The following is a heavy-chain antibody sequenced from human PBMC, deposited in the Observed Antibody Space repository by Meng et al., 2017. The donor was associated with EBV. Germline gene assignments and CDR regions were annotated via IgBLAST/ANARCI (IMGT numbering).Heavy chain of an antibody. CDR1: GYTFTGYH. J-gene: IGHJ4*02. CDR3: ASRGDAGFDF. D-gene: IGHD5-12*01. Sequence: QVQLVQSGAEVKNPGASVKVSGKASGYTFTGYHIHWVRQAPGQGLEWIGRINPNSGDTNYAQKFQGRVTMTRDTSISTAYMDLSSLTSDDTAVYYCASRGDAGFDFWGQGTLVTVSS. V-gene: IGHV1-2*06. CDR2: INPNSGDT.